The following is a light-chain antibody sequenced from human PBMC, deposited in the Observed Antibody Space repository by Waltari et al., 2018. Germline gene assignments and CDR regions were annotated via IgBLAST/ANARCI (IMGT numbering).Light chain of an antibody. J-gene: IGLJ3*02. CDR1: ASNIGGNL. CDR3: ASWDDSLNGHWV. Sequence: QPVLTKPPSVSGTPGQRVTISCSGRASNIGGNLINWYQQLPGKAPKLLIYRSDLRPSGVPDRFSGSKSGTSASLAISGLQSEDEADYCCASWDDSLNGHWVFGGGTKVTVL. V-gene: IGLV1-44*01. CDR2: RSD.